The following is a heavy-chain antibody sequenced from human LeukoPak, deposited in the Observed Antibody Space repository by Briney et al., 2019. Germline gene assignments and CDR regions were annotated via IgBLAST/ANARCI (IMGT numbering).Heavy chain of an antibody. CDR3: ARADSSGYSLDENFDY. J-gene: IGHJ4*02. Sequence: ASVKVSCKASGYTFTSYDINWVRQATGQGLEWMGWMNPNSGNTGYAQKFQGRVTMTRNTSISTAYMELSSLRFEDTAFYYCARADSSGYSLDENFDYWGQGTLVTVSS. CDR2: MNPNSGNT. V-gene: IGHV1-8*01. CDR1: GYTFTSYD. D-gene: IGHD3-22*01.